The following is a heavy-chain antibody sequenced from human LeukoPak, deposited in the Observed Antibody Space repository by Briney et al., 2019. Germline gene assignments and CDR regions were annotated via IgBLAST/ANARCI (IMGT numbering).Heavy chain of an antibody. V-gene: IGHV3-33*01. CDR2: IWYDGSNK. J-gene: IGHJ4*02. CDR3: ARIRGGWYIDY. CDR1: GFTFSSYG. D-gene: IGHD3-10*01. Sequence: GGSLRLSCAASGFTFSSYGMHWVRQAPGKGLEWVAVIWYDGSNKYYADSVKGRFTISRDNSKNTLYLQMNSLRAEDTAVYHCARIRGGWYIDYWGQGTLVTVSS.